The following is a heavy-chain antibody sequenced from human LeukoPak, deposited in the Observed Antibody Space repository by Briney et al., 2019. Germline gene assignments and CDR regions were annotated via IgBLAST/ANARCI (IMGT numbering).Heavy chain of an antibody. J-gene: IGHJ3*02. CDR3: AREGARDAFDI. CDR1: GYTFTGYY. Sequence: GASVKVSCKASGYTFTGYYMHWVRQAPGQGLEWMGWINPNSGGTNYAQKFQGRVTMTRDTSTSTVYMELSSLRSEDTAVYYCAREGARDAFDIWGQGTMVTVSS. V-gene: IGHV1-2*02. D-gene: IGHD3-16*01. CDR2: INPNSGGT.